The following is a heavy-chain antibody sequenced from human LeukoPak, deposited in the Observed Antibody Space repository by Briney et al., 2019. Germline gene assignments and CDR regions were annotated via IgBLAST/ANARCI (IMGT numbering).Heavy chain of an antibody. CDR1: GFTFSTYG. Sequence: GPSLRLFCAVSGFTFSTYGMSWVRQAPGKGLEWVSAISGSGHSTHYADSVKGRFTISRDNSKNTLYLQMDSLRAEDTAVYYCAKIATVTTPADYWGQGTLVTVSS. D-gene: IGHD4-17*01. V-gene: IGHV3-23*01. J-gene: IGHJ4*02. CDR3: AKIATVTTPADY. CDR2: ISGSGHST.